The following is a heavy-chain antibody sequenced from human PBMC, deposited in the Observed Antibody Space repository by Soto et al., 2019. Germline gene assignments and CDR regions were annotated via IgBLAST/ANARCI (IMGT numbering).Heavy chain of an antibody. CDR2: INTAKDTT. J-gene: IGHJ4*02. Sequence: ASVKVSCKASGYTFTSYAMHWVRQAPGQRLEWMGWINTAKDTTKYSQKFQGRVTITRDTSASIVHMEVSSLTSEDTAVYYCARGSSWREFDYWGQGALVTVSS. D-gene: IGHD6-13*01. V-gene: IGHV1-3*04. CDR3: ARGSSWREFDY. CDR1: GYTFTSYA.